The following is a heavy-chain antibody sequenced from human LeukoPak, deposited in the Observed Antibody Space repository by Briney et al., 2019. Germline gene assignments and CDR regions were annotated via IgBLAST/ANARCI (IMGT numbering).Heavy chain of an antibody. J-gene: IGHJ4*02. D-gene: IGHD1-26*01. CDR2: IDYFGST. CDR3: ARRSDSGSYQHFDY. V-gene: IGHV4-39*01. Sequence: SETLSLTCTVSGGSISGSNYYWGWIRQPPGKGLEWIGSIDYFGSTSYNPSLTSRVTISLDTSKNQVSLKLTSVTAADTAVYYCARRSDSGSYQHFDYWGQGTLVTVSS. CDR1: GGSISGSNYY.